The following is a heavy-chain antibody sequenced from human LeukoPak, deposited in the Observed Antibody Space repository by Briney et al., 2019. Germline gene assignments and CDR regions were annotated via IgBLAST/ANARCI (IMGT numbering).Heavy chain of an antibody. D-gene: IGHD6-13*01. CDR1: GYTFTGYY. Sequence: ASVKVSCKASGYTFTGYYMHWVRQAPGQGLEWMGWIDPNGGGTKYAQKFQGRVTMARDTSISTAYMELSRLTSDDTAVHYCARGGGLAVAGTRFDYWGQGTLVTVSS. J-gene: IGHJ4*02. V-gene: IGHV1-2*02. CDR2: IDPNGGGT. CDR3: ARGGGLAVAGTRFDY.